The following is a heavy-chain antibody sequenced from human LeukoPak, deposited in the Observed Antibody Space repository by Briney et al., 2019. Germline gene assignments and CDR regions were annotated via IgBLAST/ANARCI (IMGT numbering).Heavy chain of an antibody. J-gene: IGHJ4*02. V-gene: IGHV3-21*01. D-gene: IGHD6-19*01. CDR2: ISSSGSYI. CDR1: GITFSSHT. Sequence: GGSLRLSCEASGITFSSHTMNWVRQAPGKGLEWVSSISSSGSYIYYADSLKGRFAISRDNAKNSPYLQMNSLRAEDTAVYYCARVWYSSGWYYDYWGQGTLVTVSS. CDR3: ARVWYSSGWYYDY.